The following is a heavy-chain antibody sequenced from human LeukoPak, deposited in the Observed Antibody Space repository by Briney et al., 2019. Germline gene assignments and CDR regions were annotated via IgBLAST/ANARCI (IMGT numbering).Heavy chain of an antibody. CDR1: GFTFNNYW. CDR2: IKHDESEK. CDR3: ARAPGDSSGYYRRDIEYFQH. V-gene: IGHV3-7*01. J-gene: IGHJ1*01. Sequence: GGSLRLSCAASGFTFNNYWMSWVRQAPGKGLEWVANIKHDESEKYFVDSVKGRFTISRDNAKNSLYLQKNSLRAEDTAVYYCARAPGDSSGYYRRDIEYFQHWGQGTLVTVSS. D-gene: IGHD3-22*01.